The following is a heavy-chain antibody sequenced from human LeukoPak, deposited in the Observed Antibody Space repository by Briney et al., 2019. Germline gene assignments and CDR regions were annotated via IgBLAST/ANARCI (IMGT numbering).Heavy chain of an antibody. Sequence: SETLSLTCAVYGGSFSGYYWSWIRQPPGKGLEWIGEIIHSGSTNYNPSPKSRVTISVDTSKNQFSLKLSSVTAADTAVYYCARTDCSSTSCYVYNWFDPWGQGTLVTVSS. CDR1: GGSFSGYY. J-gene: IGHJ5*02. CDR2: IIHSGST. D-gene: IGHD2-2*01. CDR3: ARTDCSSTSCYVYNWFDP. V-gene: IGHV4-34*12.